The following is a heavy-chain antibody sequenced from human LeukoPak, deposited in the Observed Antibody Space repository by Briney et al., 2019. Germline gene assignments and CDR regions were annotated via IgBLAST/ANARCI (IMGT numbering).Heavy chain of an antibody. Sequence: SETLSLTCTVSGGYISGYYWSWIRQPPGKGLEWIGYIHYSGSINYNPSLKGRVTISVDTSKNQFSLKLTSVTAADTAVYYCARPGVGSGRYGAFDVWGQGTMVTVSS. V-gene: IGHV4-59*08. CDR2: IHYSGSI. CDR3: ARPGVGSGRYGAFDV. J-gene: IGHJ3*01. D-gene: IGHD5-18*01. CDR1: GGYISGYY.